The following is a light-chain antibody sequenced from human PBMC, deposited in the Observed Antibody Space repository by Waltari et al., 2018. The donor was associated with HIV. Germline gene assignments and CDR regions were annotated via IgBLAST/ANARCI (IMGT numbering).Light chain of an antibody. CDR2: DAS. CDR1: QSVSSY. J-gene: IGKJ4*01. CDR3: QHRTEWPLT. V-gene: IGKV3-11*01. Sequence: EIVLTQSPATLSLSPGDRATLSCRASQSVSSYLGWYQHKPGQAPRLLICDASNRATGIPARFSGSGSGTDFTLNISSLEPEDFAVYYCQHRTEWPLTFGGGTKVEIK.